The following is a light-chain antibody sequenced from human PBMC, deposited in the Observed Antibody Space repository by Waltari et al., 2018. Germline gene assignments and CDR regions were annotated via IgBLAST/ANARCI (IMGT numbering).Light chain of an antibody. CDR1: QSVGSN. J-gene: IGKJ4*01. V-gene: IGKV3-15*01. CDR3: QQYNNWPPLT. Sequence: EVVMTQSPATLSVSPGESATLSCRASQSVGSNLAWYQQKPGQAPRLLIYDATTSATGVPGRFSGRGSETEFTLTISSLQSEDFAVYYCQQYNNWPPLTFGGGTKVEIK. CDR2: DAT.